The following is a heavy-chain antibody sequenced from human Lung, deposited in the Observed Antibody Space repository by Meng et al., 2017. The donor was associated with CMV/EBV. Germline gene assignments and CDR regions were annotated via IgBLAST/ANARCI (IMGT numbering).Heavy chain of an antibody. Sequence: GESLKISCVASGLTFSAYYMTWMRQAPGKGPQCVSYISGGGDIIKYADSVKGRFTISRDNAKNSLYPQMNSLRAEDTAVYYCATDPRLLDYWGQGTLVTVSS. CDR1: GLTFSAYY. CDR2: ISGGGDII. J-gene: IGHJ4*02. CDR3: ATDPRLLDY. V-gene: IGHV3-11*01. D-gene: IGHD5-18*01.